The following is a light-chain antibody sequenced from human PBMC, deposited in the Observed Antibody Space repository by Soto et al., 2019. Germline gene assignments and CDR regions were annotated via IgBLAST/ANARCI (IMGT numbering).Light chain of an antibody. CDR2: EVT. CDR1: SSDVGGYNY. J-gene: IGLJ1*01. V-gene: IGLV2-8*01. Sequence: QSALTQPPSASGSPGQSVTISCTGTSSDVGGYNYVSWYQQHPGKAPKLIIYEVTKRPSGVPDRFSGSKSGNTASLTVSGLQAEDEAVYYSASYEGNYNARYVSRTGTKV. CDR3: ASYEGNYNARYV.